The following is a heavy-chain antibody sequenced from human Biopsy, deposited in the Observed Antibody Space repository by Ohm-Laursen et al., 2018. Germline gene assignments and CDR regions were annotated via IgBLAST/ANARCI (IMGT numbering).Heavy chain of an antibody. J-gene: IGHJ3*01. CDR2: ISWNGGTI. Sequence: SLRLSCAASGFRFDDYAMHWVRQVPGKGLEWVSGISWNGGTIGYADSVKGRFTISRDDAKNSLHLQMDSLRPEDTALYYCAKACCSGSYYDGFDVWGQGTMVTVSS. CDR1: GFRFDDYA. V-gene: IGHV3-9*01. CDR3: AKACCSGSYYDGFDV. D-gene: IGHD1-26*01.